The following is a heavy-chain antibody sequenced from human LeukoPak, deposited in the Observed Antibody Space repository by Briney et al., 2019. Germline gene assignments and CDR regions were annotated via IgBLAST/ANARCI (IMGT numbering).Heavy chain of an antibody. CDR2: IYHSGST. V-gene: IGHV4-59*01. Sequence: PSETLSLTCSVSGGSMSSYYWSWIRQSPGKGLEWIGYIYHSGSTDYNSSLKSRVTISEDTSKKQFSLKVSSVTAADTAVYYCARDRTTYYYASGKWAKLDYWGQGTLVTVSS. D-gene: IGHD3-10*01. CDR1: GGSMSSYY. CDR3: ARDRTTYYYASGKWAKLDY. J-gene: IGHJ4*02.